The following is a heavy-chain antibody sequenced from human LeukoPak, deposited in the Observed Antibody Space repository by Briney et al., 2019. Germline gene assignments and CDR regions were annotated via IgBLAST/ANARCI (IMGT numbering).Heavy chain of an antibody. J-gene: IGHJ4*02. CDR3: ARDSPILRGVTGY. V-gene: IGHV3-48*03. D-gene: IGHD3-10*01. CDR2: ISSSGSTI. Sequence: GGSLRLSCAGSGFTFSTYEMNWVRQAPGKGLEWVSYISSSGSTIYYADSVKGRFTVSRDNAKNSLYLQMDSLRVEDTAVYYCARDSPILRGVTGYWGQGTLVIVSS. CDR1: GFTFSTYE.